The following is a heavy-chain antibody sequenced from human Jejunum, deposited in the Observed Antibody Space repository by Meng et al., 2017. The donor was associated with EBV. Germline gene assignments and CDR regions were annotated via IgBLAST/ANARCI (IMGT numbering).Heavy chain of an antibody. Sequence: QLAESGVGLVRPGGSLRLSCVAPGFTLEDYGMNWVRQVPGKGLEWVATINWDGRRTGYADSVKGRFTISRDNAKNSLYLQMNSLRAEDTALYHCARDKRGAGYCHDYWGQGTLVTVSS. CDR1: GFTLEDYG. CDR3: ARDKRGAGYCHDY. CDR2: INWDGRRT. V-gene: IGHV3-20*01. D-gene: IGHD2-2*03. J-gene: IGHJ4*02.